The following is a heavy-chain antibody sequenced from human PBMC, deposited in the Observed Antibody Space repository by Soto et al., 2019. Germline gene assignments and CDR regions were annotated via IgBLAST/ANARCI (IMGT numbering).Heavy chain of an antibody. Sequence: QVQVQQWGAGLLKPSETLSLTCAVYGGSFSGYYWSWIRQPPGKGLEWIGEINHSGSTNYNPSLKSRVTISVDTSKNQFSLKLSSVTAADTAVYYCARTYSSSWSPFEYWGQGTLVTVSS. CDR3: ARTYSSSWSPFEY. D-gene: IGHD6-13*01. V-gene: IGHV4-34*01. J-gene: IGHJ4*02. CDR1: GGSFSGYY. CDR2: INHSGST.